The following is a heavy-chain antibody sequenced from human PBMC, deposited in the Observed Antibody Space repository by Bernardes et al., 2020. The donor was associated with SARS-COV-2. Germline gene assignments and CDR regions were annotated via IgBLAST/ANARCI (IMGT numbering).Heavy chain of an antibody. J-gene: IGHJ6*02. CDR2: FDPEDGET. CDR1: GYTLTELS. D-gene: IGHD6-6*01. Sequence: ASVKVSCKVSGYTLTELSMHWVRQAPGKGLEWMGGFDPEDGETIYAQKFQGRVTMTEDTSTDTAYMELSSLRSEDTAVYYCATDSSIAARHYYYYGMDVWGQGTTVTVSS. CDR3: ATDSSIAARHYYYYGMDV. V-gene: IGHV1-24*01.